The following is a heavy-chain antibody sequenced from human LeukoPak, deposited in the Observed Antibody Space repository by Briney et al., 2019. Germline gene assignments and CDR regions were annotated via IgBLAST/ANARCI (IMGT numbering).Heavy chain of an antibody. CDR3: ARELPYGYTFDY. CDR1: GGTFSSYA. V-gene: IGHV1-69*06. Sequence: ASVKVSCKASGGTFSSYAISWVRQAPGQGLEWMGGIIPIFGTANYAQKFQGRVTITADKSTSTAYMELSSLRSEDTAVYYCARELPYGYTFDYWGQGTLVTVSS. CDR2: IIPIFGTA. D-gene: IGHD5-24*01. J-gene: IGHJ4*02.